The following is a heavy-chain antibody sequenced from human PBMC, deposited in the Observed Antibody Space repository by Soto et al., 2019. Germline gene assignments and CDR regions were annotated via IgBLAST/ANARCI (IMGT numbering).Heavy chain of an antibody. J-gene: IGHJ6*02. D-gene: IGHD3-22*01. Sequence: ASVKVSCKASGYSFTSYSIHWVRQAPGQSLEWMGWTNAGNGNTKYSQKFQGGVTITRDTSASTAYMELSSLRSEDTSVYYCGRDSKWDDTSVGMDVWGQGTTVTVSS. CDR1: GYSFTSYS. CDR3: GRDSKWDDTSVGMDV. CDR2: TNAGNGNT. V-gene: IGHV1-3*01.